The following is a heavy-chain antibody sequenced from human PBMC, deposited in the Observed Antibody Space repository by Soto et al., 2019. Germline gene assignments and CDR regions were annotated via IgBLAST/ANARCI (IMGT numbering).Heavy chain of an antibody. CDR3: ARVGGYSYSFDY. V-gene: IGHV3-21*01. CDR2: ISSSSSYI. CDR1: GFTFSSYS. D-gene: IGHD5-18*01. J-gene: IGHJ4*02. Sequence: GGSLRLSCAASGFTFSSYSMNWVRQAPGKGLEWVSSISSSSSYIYYADSVKGRFTISRDNAKNSLYLQMNSLRAEDTAVYYCARVGGYSYSFDYWGQGTLVTVSS.